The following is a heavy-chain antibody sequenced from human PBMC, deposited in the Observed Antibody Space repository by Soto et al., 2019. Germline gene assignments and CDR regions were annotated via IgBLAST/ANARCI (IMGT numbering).Heavy chain of an antibody. J-gene: IGHJ4*02. CDR3: ALRKTGSYFDY. V-gene: IGHV3-23*01. CDR2: ITDTGGDT. D-gene: IGHD1-26*01. CDR1: GIPFGSRA. Sequence: PGGSLRLSCVASGIPFGSRAMSWVRQAPGEGLEWVSTITDTGGDTKYADSVRGRFTMSRDNSKKTLHLQMNSLRAEDTAVYYCALRKTGSYFDYWGQGTLVTVSS.